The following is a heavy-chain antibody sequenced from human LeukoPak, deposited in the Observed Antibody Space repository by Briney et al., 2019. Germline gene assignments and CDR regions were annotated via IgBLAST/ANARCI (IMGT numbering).Heavy chain of an antibody. D-gene: IGHD3-10*01. V-gene: IGHV3-11*04. CDR1: GFTFSDYY. Sequence: PGGSLRLSCAASGFTFSDYYMSWIHQAPGKGLEWVSYISSSGSTIYYADSVKGRFTISRDNAKNSLYLQMNSLRAEDTAVYYCARGGSLWFGELWDYYYYMDVWGKGTTVTISS. CDR3: ARGGSLWFGELWDYYYYMDV. CDR2: ISSSGSTI. J-gene: IGHJ6*03.